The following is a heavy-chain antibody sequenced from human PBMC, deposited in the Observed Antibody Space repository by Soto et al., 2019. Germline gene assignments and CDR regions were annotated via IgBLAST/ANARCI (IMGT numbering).Heavy chain of an antibody. J-gene: IGHJ4*02. Sequence: SETLSLTCTVSGDSVSSDNYYWTWIRQPPGKGLEWIGYIYSSGSTNYNPSLKSRATISVDTSRNQFSLKLTSVTAADTAVYYCARDIRGYSRAFDYWGQGTLVTVSS. CDR2: IYSSGST. CDR3: ARDIRGYSRAFDY. D-gene: IGHD5-18*01. CDR1: GDSVSSDNYY. V-gene: IGHV4-61*01.